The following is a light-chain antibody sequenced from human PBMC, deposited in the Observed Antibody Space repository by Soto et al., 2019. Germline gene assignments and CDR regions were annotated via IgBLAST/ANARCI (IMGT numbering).Light chain of an antibody. CDR3: ETCDNNLHV. CDR1: SGHSKYI. J-gene: IGLJ1*01. CDR2: LEGSGSF. V-gene: IGLV4-60*03. Sequence: QAVVTQSSSASASLGSSVRLTCTLSSGHSKYIIAWHQQQPGKAPRYLMNLEGSGSFKKESGVPDRFSGSSSGADRYLTISNLQSEDEAVYYCETCDNNLHVVGTGTKLTVL.